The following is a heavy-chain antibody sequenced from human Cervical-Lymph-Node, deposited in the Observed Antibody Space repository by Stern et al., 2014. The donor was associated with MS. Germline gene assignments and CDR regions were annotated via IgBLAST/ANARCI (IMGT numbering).Heavy chain of an antibody. D-gene: IGHD5-12*01. Sequence: QVHLVESGGGVVQPGRSLRLSCIASGFTFRSYGMHWVRQAPGKGLEWVAVISYDGSNKYYGDSVKGRFSISRDNSKSTLNLQMNGLRTDDTAIYYCAKEGGYDHVTMDAWGQGITVTVSS. CDR2: ISYDGSNK. CDR3: AKEGGYDHVTMDA. J-gene: IGHJ6*02. CDR1: GFTFRSYG. V-gene: IGHV3-30*18.